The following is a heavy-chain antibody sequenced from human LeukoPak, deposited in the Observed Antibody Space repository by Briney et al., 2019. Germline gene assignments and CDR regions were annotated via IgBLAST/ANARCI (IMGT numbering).Heavy chain of an antibody. Sequence: PGGSLRLSCAASGFTVSSNYMSWVRQAPGKGLGWVSVIYSGGSTYYADSVKGRFTISRDNSKNTLYLQMNSLRAEDTAVYYCARASGPTVTIDYWGQGTLVTVSS. CDR3: ARASGPTVTIDY. D-gene: IGHD4-17*01. CDR1: GFTVSSNY. J-gene: IGHJ4*02. V-gene: IGHV3-53*01. CDR2: IYSGGST.